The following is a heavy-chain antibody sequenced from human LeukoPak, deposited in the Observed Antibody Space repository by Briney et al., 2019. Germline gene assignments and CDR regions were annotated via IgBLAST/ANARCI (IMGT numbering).Heavy chain of an antibody. CDR2: ISYDGSNK. CDR3: ARSENDAFDI. J-gene: IGHJ3*02. CDR1: GFSFDSYA. V-gene: IGHV3-30*04. Sequence: GGSLRLSCAASGFSFDSYAMHWVRQAPGKGLEWVAAISYDGSNKYYADSVKGRFTISRDNSKNTLYLQMNSLRAEDTAVYYCARSENDAFDIWGQGTMVTVSS.